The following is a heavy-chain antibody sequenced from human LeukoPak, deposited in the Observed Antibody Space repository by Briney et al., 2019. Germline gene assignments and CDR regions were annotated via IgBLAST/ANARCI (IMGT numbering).Heavy chain of an antibody. J-gene: IGHJ3*02. V-gene: IGHV4-59*01. CDR1: GDSISSYY. CDR2: IYYSGST. CDR3: ARSGYSYVIDAFDI. Sequence: PSETLSLTCTVSGDSISSYYWSWIRQPPGKGREWIGYIYYSGSTNYNPSLKSRVTISVDTSKNQFSLKLSSVTAADTAVYYCARSGYSYVIDAFDIWGQGTMVTVSS. D-gene: IGHD5-18*01.